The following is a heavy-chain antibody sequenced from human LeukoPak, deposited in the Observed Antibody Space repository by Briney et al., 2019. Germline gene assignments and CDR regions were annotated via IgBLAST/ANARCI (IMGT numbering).Heavy chain of an antibody. D-gene: IGHD5-18*01. V-gene: IGHV1-69*06. J-gene: IGHJ4*02. CDR3: ARARGVDTAMVHYDY. CDR2: IIPIFGTT. CDR1: GGTFNSYA. Sequence: SVKVSCKASGGTFNSYAISWVRQAPGQGLEWMGGIIPIFGTTNCARKFRGRVTLTADKSTSTAYMELSSLRSEDTAVYYCARARGVDTAMVHYDYWGQGTLVTVSS.